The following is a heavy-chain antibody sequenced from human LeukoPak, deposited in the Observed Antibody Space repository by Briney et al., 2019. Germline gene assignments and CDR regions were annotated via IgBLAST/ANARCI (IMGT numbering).Heavy chain of an antibody. D-gene: IGHD1-1*01. V-gene: IGHV1-3*01. CDR1: GCTFTSYA. CDR3: ARSGTTGWLIDY. Sequence: ASVKVSCKASGCTFTSYAMHWVRQAPGQRLEWMGWINAGNGNTKYSQKFQGRVTITRDTSASTAYMELSSLRSEDTAVYYCARSGTTGWLIDYWGQGTLVTVSS. J-gene: IGHJ4*02. CDR2: INAGNGNT.